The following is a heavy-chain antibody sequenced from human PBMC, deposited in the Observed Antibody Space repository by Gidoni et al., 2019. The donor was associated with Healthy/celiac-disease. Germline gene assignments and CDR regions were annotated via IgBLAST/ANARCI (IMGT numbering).Heavy chain of an antibody. CDR3: ARDLSSVNWFDP. J-gene: IGHJ5*02. CDR2: ISSSSSYI. D-gene: IGHD2-2*01. CDR1: GFPFSSYS. Sequence: EVQLVESGGGLVKLGGSLRLSCAASGFPFSSYSMNWVRQAPGKGLEWVSSISSSSSYIYYADSVKGRFTISRDNAKNSLYLQMNSLRAEDTAVYYCARDLSSVNWFDPWGQGTLVTVSS. V-gene: IGHV3-21*01.